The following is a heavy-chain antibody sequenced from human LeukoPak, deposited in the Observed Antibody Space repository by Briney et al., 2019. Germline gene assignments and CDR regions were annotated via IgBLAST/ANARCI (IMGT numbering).Heavy chain of an antibody. CDR1: GGSFSGYY. V-gene: IGHV4-34*01. J-gene: IGHJ3*02. CDR3: ASSGYYYVDAFDI. D-gene: IGHD3-22*01. Sequence: SETLSLTCAVYGGSFSGYYWSWIRQPPGKGLEWIGETNHSGSTNYNPSLKSRVTISVDTSKNQFSLKLSSVTAADTAVYYCASSGYYYVDAFDIWGQGTMVTVSS. CDR2: TNHSGST.